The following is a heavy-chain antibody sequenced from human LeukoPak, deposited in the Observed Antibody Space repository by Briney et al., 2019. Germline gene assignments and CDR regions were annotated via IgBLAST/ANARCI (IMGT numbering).Heavy chain of an antibody. CDR2: FDPEDGET. CDR3: ATGPPKGSYNFDY. D-gene: IGHD1-26*01. J-gene: IGHJ4*02. Sequence: ASVKVSCKVSGYTLTELSMHWVRQAPGKGLEWMGGFDPEDGETIYAQKFQGRVTMTEDTSTDTAYMELSSLRSEDTVVYYCATGPPKGSYNFDYWGQGTLVTVSS. CDR1: GYTLTELS. V-gene: IGHV1-24*01.